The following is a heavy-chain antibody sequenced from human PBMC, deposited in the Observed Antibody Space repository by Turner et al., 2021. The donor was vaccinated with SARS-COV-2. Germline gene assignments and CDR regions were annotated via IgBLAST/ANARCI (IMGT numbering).Heavy chain of an antibody. CDR2: MSSNGGST. D-gene: IGHD5-12*01. CDR3: ARGATMSLWRDYYFDY. Sequence: EVQLVESGGGLVQPGGSLRLSCASSGFTFSSYAMHWVREAPGKGLEHVSAMSSNGGSTYYANSVKGRFTITTDNTKNTVYLQRGSLRAEDMAVYYGARGATMSLWRDYYFDYWGQGTLVTVSS. CDR1: GFTFSSYA. J-gene: IGHJ4*02. V-gene: IGHV3-64*01.